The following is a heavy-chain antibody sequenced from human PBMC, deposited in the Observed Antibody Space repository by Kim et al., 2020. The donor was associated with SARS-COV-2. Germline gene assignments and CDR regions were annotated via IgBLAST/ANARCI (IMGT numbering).Heavy chain of an antibody. CDR1: GGSISSYY. CDR3: AREGVGATGYFDY. CDR2: IYYSGRT. D-gene: IGHD1-26*01. J-gene: IGHJ4*02. Sequence: SETLSLTCTVSGGSISSYYWTWIRQPPGKGLEWIGYIYYSGRTNYNPSLKSRVTISIDTSKNQFSLKLNSVTAADTAVYYCAREGVGATGYFDYWGQGT. V-gene: IGHV4-59*01.